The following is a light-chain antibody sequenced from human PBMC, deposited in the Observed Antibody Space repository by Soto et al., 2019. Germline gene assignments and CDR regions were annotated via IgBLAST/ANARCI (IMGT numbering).Light chain of an antibody. CDR2: DVS. CDR3: SSYTSSTTYV. Sequence: SALTQSASVSASPGQSIAISYTGTSSDVGGYNYVSWYQQHPGKAPKLMIYDVSNRPSGVSNRFSGSKSGNTASLTISGLQAEDEADYYCSSYTSSTTYVFGTGTKVTVL. V-gene: IGLV2-14*01. CDR1: SSDVGGYNY. J-gene: IGLJ1*01.